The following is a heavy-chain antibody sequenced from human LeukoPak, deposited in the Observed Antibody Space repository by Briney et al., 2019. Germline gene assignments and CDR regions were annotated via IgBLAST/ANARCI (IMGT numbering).Heavy chain of an antibody. CDR2: INPNSGGT. Sequence: ASVKVSCKASGYTFTSYYMHWVRQAPGQGLEWMGWINPNSGGTNYAQKFQGRVTMTRDTSISTAYMELSRLRSDDTAVYYCARGSQWLGSFDYWGQGTLVTVSS. D-gene: IGHD6-19*01. CDR1: GYTFTSYY. J-gene: IGHJ4*02. CDR3: ARGSQWLGSFDY. V-gene: IGHV1-2*02.